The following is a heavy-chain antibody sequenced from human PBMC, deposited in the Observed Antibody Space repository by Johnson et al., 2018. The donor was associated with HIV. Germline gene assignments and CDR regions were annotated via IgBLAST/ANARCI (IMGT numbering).Heavy chain of an antibody. CDR3: ARKSVINFVAFDI. V-gene: IGHV3-30*04. Sequence: QVQLVESGGGVVQPGRSMRLSCAASGFTFSSYAMHWVRQAPGKGLEWGAVISYDGSNKYYADSVKGRFTISKDNSKNTLYLQMNSLRAEDPAVYFCARKSVINFVAFDILGQGTMVTVSS. CDR2: ISYDGSNK. D-gene: IGHD4-23*01. J-gene: IGHJ3*02. CDR1: GFTFSSYA.